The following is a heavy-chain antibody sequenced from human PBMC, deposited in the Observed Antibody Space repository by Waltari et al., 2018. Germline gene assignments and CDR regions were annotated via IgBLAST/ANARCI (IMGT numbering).Heavy chain of an antibody. CDR2: ISYDGSHK. Sequence: QVQLVESGGGVVQPGRSLRLSCAASGFTFSRYAMHWVRQAPGKGLEWVSFISYDGSHKYYADSVNGRFTISRDSSKNTLFLQMNSLRVEDTAVYYCARDIAYHDSSGYYPYYFDYWGQGALVTVSS. V-gene: IGHV3-30-3*01. CDR3: ARDIAYHDSSGYYPYYFDY. D-gene: IGHD3-22*01. J-gene: IGHJ4*02. CDR1: GFTFSRYA.